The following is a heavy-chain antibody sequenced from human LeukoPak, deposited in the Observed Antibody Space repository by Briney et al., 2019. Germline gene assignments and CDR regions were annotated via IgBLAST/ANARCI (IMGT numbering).Heavy chain of an antibody. V-gene: IGHV1-69*13. CDR2: IIPIFGTA. CDR1: GGTFSSYA. CDR3: ARDPYSSSWYSNPNFDY. D-gene: IGHD6-13*01. Sequence: SVNVSCKASGGTFSSYAISWVRQAPGQGLEWMGGIIPIFGTANYAQKFQGRVTITADESTSTAYMELSSLRSEDTAVYYCARDPYSSSWYSNPNFDYWGQGTLVTVSS. J-gene: IGHJ4*02.